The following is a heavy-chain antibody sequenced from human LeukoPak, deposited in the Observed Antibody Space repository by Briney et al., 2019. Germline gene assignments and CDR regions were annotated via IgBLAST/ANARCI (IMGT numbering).Heavy chain of an antibody. CDR3: ARQSITAYSLNFNY. V-gene: IGHV3-48*03. CDR1: GFTFSSYE. J-gene: IGHJ4*02. D-gene: IGHD6-6*01. Sequence: PGGSLRLSCAASGFTFSSYEMNWVRQAPGKGLEWVSYISSSGSTIYYADSVKGRFTIFRDNTENSLYLQMNSLRAEDTAIYYCARQSITAYSLNFNYWGQGILVTVSS. CDR2: ISSSGSTI.